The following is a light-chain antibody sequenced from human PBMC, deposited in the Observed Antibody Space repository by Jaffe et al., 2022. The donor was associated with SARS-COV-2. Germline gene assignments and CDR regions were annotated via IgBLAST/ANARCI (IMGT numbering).Light chain of an antibody. V-gene: IGLV3-21*02. CDR1: NIGSKS. CDR3: QVWDSSSGIGGV. Sequence: SYVLTQPPSVSVAPGQTARITCGGNNIGSKSVHWYQQKPGQAPVLVVYDDRDRPSGIPERFSGSNSGNTATLTISRVEAGDEADYYCQVWDSSSGIGGVFGGGTKLTVL. J-gene: IGLJ3*02. CDR2: DDR.